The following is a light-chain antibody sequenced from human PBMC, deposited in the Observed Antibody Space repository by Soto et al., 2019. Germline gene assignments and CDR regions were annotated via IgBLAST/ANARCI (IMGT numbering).Light chain of an antibody. CDR3: QQYNSYFS. V-gene: IGKV1-5*01. CDR2: DAS. CDR1: QSISSW. J-gene: IGKJ1*01. Sequence: DIQMTQSPSTLSASVGDRVTITCRASQSISSWLAWYQQKPGKAPQLLIYDASSLESGVPSRFSGSGSGSEFTLTSCRLQPDDFVTYYCQQYNSYFSFGQGTKVEIK.